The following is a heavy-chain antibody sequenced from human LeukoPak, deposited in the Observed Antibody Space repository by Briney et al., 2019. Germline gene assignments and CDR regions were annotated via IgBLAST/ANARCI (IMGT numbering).Heavy chain of an antibody. D-gene: IGHD6-19*01. J-gene: IGHJ4*02. V-gene: IGHV4-38-2*01. Sequence: PSETLSLTCAVSGYSISSGYYWVWIRQPPGKGLEWTGTIYHSGSTYYNPSLKSRVTISVDTSKNQFSLKLSSVTAVDTAVYYCARSIAVVGTFYFDYWGQGTLVTVSS. CDR1: GYSISSGYY. CDR3: ARSIAVVGTFYFDY. CDR2: IYHSGST.